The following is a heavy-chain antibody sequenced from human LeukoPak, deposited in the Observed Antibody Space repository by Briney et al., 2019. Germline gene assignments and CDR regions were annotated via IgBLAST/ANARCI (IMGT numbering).Heavy chain of an antibody. CDR2: INYSGST. CDR3: ARTSVPAAMDY. CDR1: GGTISSYY. V-gene: IGHV4-59*01. D-gene: IGHD2-2*01. Sequence: SETLSLTCTVSGGTISSYYWSWIRQPPGKGLEWIGCINYSGSTNYNPSLKSRVTMSVVTSKNQFSLKLSSVTAADTAVYYCARTSVPAAMDYWGQGTLVTVSS. J-gene: IGHJ4*02.